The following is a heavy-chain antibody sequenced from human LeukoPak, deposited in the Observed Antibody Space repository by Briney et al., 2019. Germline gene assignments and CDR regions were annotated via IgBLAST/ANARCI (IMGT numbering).Heavy chain of an antibody. CDR3: ARVPFVVVGTTGNWFDP. J-gene: IGHJ5*02. V-gene: IGHV7-4-1*02. Sequence: ASVKVSCKASGYTFTNYAMNWVRQAPGQGLEWMGWINTNTGNPTYAQGFTGRFVFSLDTLVSTAYLQISRLKPEDTAVCYCARVPFVVVGTTGNWFDPWGQGTLVTVSS. CDR1: GYTFTNYA. D-gene: IGHD1-26*01. CDR2: INTNTGNP.